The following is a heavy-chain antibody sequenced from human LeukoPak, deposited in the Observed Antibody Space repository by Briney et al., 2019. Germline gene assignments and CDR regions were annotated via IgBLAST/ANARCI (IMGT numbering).Heavy chain of an antibody. CDR1: GDSVSSNSAA. CDR3: ARFRAQMVAFDY. D-gene: IGHD3-10*01. J-gene: IGHJ4*02. CDR2: TYYRSKWFN. V-gene: IGHV6-1*01. Sequence: SQTLSLTCAIFGDSVSSNSAAWSWIRQSPSRGLEWLGRTYYRSKWFNEYAVSVKSRITINPDTPKNQFSLQLKSLTPDDTAVYYCARFRAQMVAFDYWGQGILVTVSS.